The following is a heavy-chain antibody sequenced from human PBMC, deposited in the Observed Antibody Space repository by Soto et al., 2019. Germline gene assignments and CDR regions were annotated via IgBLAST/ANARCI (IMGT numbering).Heavy chain of an antibody. D-gene: IGHD3-9*01. V-gene: IGHV4-39*01. CDR1: GGSVSSSSYY. CDR2: VYYSGST. Sequence: QLQLQESGPGLVKPSETLSLTCTVSGGSVSSSSYYWGWVHQPPGKGLEWIGSVYYSGSTYYNPSLESRVTISVDKSKNQFALKLVSLSAADTAVYYCGRLEGLATISYYFDYWGQGALVTVSS. CDR3: GRLEGLATISYYFDY. J-gene: IGHJ4*02.